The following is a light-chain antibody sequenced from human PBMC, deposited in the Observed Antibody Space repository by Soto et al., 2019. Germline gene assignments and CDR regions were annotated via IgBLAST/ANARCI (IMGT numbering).Light chain of an antibody. CDR1: SSDVGGYNY. CDR3: SSYTSSSTLGV. CDR2: DVS. J-gene: IGLJ1*01. Sequence: QSALTQPASVSESPGQSITISCTGTSSDVGGYNYVSWYQQHPGKAPKLMIYDVSNRPSGVSNRFSGSKSGNTASLTISGPQAEDEADYYCSSYTSSSTLGVFGTGTKVTVL. V-gene: IGLV2-14*01.